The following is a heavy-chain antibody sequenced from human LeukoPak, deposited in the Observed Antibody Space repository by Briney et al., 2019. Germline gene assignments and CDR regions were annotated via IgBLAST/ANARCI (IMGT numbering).Heavy chain of an antibody. CDR3: ARPRAYYYDSSLGFDY. Sequence: GESLKISCKGSGYSFTSYWIGWVRQMPGKGLEWMGNIYPGDSDTRYSPSFQGQVTISADKSISTAYLQWSSLKASDTAMYYCARPRAYYYDSSLGFDYWGQGTLVTVSS. D-gene: IGHD3-22*01. CDR2: IYPGDSDT. V-gene: IGHV5-51*01. CDR1: GYSFTSYW. J-gene: IGHJ4*02.